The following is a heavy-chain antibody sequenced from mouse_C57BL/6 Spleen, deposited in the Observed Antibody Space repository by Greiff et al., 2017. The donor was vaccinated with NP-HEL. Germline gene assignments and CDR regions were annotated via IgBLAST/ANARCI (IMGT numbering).Heavy chain of an antibody. CDR3: TTGYGNAYWYFDV. D-gene: IGHD2-10*02. CDR2: IDPEDGDT. Sequence: VQLKESGAELVRPGASVKLSCTASGFNIKDYYMHWVKQRPEQGLEWIGRIDPEDGDTEYAPKFQGKATMTADTSSNTAYLQLSSLTSEDTAVYYCTTGYGNAYWYFDVWGTGTTVTVSS. J-gene: IGHJ1*03. V-gene: IGHV14-1*01. CDR1: GFNIKDYY.